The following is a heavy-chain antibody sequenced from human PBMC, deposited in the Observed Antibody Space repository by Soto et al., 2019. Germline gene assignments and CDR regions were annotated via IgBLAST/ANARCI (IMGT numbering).Heavy chain of an antibody. D-gene: IGHD3-22*01. Sequence: SLRLSCAASGFSLSDYYMNWVRQAPGKGLEWVSSISSSSSDINYADSVKGRFTISRDNAKNSLYLQMNSLRAEDTAIYFCAREPFYSDNSGYYSAAFDIWGQGTVVTVSS. CDR1: GFSLSDYY. J-gene: IGHJ3*02. V-gene: IGHV3-21*03. CDR3: AREPFYSDNSGYYSAAFDI. CDR2: ISSSSSDI.